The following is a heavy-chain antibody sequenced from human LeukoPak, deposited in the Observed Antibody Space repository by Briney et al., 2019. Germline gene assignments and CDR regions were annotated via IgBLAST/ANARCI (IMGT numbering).Heavy chain of an antibody. V-gene: IGHV1-18*01. J-gene: IGHJ5*02. Sequence: SVKVSCKASLYTLTTYGLIWVGQAPGIGLEWMGWISANNGNTKYGQKFQGRVTMTTDTTTETAYMDLSSLRFDDTAIYYCARTVGDRAHPGGQGSLVTVS. CDR1: LYTLTTYG. D-gene: IGHD2-21*01. CDR2: ISANNGNT. CDR3: ARTVGDRAHP.